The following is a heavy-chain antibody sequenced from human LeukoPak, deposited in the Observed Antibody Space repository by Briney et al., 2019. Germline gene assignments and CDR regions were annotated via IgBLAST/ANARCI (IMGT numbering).Heavy chain of an antibody. CDR3: ASLFAYYYGSGSLSDY. J-gene: IGHJ4*02. CDR1: GFTFSSYA. Sequence: GGSLRLSCAASGFTFSSYAMSWVRQAPGKGLEWVSAISGSGGSTYYADSVKGRFTISRDNSKNTLYLQMNSLRAEDTAVYYCASLFAYYYGSGSLSDYWGQGTLVTVSS. V-gene: IGHV3-23*01. D-gene: IGHD3-10*01. CDR2: ISGSGGST.